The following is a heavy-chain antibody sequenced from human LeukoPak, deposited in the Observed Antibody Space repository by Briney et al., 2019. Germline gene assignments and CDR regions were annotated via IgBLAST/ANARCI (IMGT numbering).Heavy chain of an antibody. CDR3: AKDLRRLNAYYYYGMDV. V-gene: IGHV3-30*18. J-gene: IGHJ6*02. CDR1: GFTFSSYG. D-gene: IGHD1-1*01. Sequence: GGSLRLSCAASGFTFSSYGMHWVRQAPGKGLEWVAVISYDGSNKYYADSVKGRFTISRDNSKNTLYLQMNSLRAEDTAVYYCAKDLRRLNAYYYYGMDVWGQGTTVTVSS. CDR2: ISYDGSNK.